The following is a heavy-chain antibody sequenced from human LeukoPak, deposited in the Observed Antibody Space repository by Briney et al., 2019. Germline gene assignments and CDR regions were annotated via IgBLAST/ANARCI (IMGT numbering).Heavy chain of an antibody. CDR3: ARAGTTYYDY. V-gene: IGHV5-51*01. CDR2: IYPGDSDT. J-gene: IGHJ4*02. CDR1: GYSFNHHW. Sequence: GGSLKIFCKGSGYSFNHHWIGLVRQIPGKGLEWMGTIYPGDSDTRYSPSFQGQVTISADKSISTAYLQWSSLKASDTAMYYCARAGTTYYDYWGQGTLVTVSS. D-gene: IGHD1-7*01.